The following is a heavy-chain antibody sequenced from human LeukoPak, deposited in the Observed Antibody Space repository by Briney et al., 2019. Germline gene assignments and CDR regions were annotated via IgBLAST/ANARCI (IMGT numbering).Heavy chain of an antibody. Sequence: ASVKVSCKASGYTFTSYDINWVRQATGQGLEWMGWMNPNSGNTGYAQKFQGRVTITRNTSISTAYMELSSLRSEDTAVYYCASVPVGGTYYYDSSGYYPFDYWGQGTLVTVSS. D-gene: IGHD3-22*01. CDR1: GYTFTSYD. CDR3: ASVPVGGTYYYDSSGYYPFDY. J-gene: IGHJ4*02. V-gene: IGHV1-8*03. CDR2: MNPNSGNT.